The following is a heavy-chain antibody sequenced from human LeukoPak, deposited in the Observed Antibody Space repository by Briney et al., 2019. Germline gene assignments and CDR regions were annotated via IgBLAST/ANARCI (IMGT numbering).Heavy chain of an antibody. CDR1: GYRFTSYW. Sequence: GESLKISSKASGYRFTSYWIGWVRQMPGKGLEWMGIIYPGDSESRYSPSFQGQVTISADKSISTAYLQWSSLKASDTAMYYCARQKNAPWDYWGQGTLVTVSS. J-gene: IGHJ4*02. V-gene: IGHV5-51*01. CDR2: IYPGDSES. CDR3: ARQKNAPWDY. D-gene: IGHD2/OR15-2a*01.